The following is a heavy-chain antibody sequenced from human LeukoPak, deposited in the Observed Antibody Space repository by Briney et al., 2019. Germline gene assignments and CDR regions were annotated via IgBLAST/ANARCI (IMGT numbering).Heavy chain of an antibody. V-gene: IGHV3-23*01. CDR1: GFTFSSYA. D-gene: IGHD3-22*01. CDR2: ISGSGGST. J-gene: IGHJ4*02. CDR3: AKDTYYYDSSAPDY. Sequence: PGGSLRLSCAASGFTFSSYAMSWIRQAPGKGLEWASAISGSGGSTYYADSMKGWFAISRDNSKNTLYLQMNSLRAEDTAVYYCAKDTYYYDSSAPDYWGQGTLVTVSS.